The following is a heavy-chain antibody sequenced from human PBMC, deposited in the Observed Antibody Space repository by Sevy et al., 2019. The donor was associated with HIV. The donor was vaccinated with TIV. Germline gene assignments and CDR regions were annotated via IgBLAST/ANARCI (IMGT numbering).Heavy chain of an antibody. Sequence: GGSLRLSCSASGLTFSDYYITWIRQAPGKGLDCISYISNSGNTVYYADSVKGRFTVSRDNAKKSLYLQLNSLRDEDTAVYYCARDNYCISGDGCYGYGLDVWGQGTTVTVSS. J-gene: IGHJ6*02. V-gene: IGHV3-11*01. CDR3: ARDNYCISGDGCYGYGLDV. D-gene: IGHD2-2*01. CDR2: ISNSGNTV. CDR1: GLTFSDYY.